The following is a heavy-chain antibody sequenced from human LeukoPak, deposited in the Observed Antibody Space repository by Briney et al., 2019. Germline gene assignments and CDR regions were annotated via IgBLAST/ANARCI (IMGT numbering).Heavy chain of an antibody. CDR1: GGSISSYY. Sequence: SGTLSLTCTVSGGSISSYYWSWIRQPPGKGLEWIGSIYYSGSTYYNPSLKSRVTISRDTSKNQFSLKLSSVTAADTAVYYCARDHGSGSFDYWGQGTLVTVSS. D-gene: IGHD3-10*01. CDR2: IYYSGST. CDR3: ARDHGSGSFDY. J-gene: IGHJ4*02. V-gene: IGHV4-59*12.